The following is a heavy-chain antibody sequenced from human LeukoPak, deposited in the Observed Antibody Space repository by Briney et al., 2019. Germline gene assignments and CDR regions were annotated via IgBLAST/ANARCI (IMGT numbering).Heavy chain of an antibody. V-gene: IGHV3-33*01. J-gene: IGHJ4*02. CDR2: IWYDGSNE. CDR3: ARDDGIYYFDY. Sequence: GGSLGLSCAASGFTFSSYGMHWVRQAPGKGLEWVAVIWYDGSNEYYADSVKGRFTISRDNSKNTLYLQINSLRAEDTAVYYCARDDGIYYFDYWGQGTLVTVSS. CDR1: GFTFSSYG.